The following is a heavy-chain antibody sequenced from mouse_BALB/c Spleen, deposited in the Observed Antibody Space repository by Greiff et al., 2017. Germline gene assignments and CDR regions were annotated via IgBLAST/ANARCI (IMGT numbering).Heavy chain of an antibody. CDR3: ARYYDGPMDY. D-gene: IGHD2-3*01. CDR2: ISSGSSTI. CDR1: GFTFSSFG. Sequence: DVMLVESGGGLVQPGGSRKLSCAASGFTFSSFGMHWVRQAPEKGLEWVAYISSGSSTIYYADTVKGRFTISRDNPKNTLFLQMTSLRSEDTAMYYCARYYDGPMDYWGQGTSVTVSS. V-gene: IGHV5-17*02. J-gene: IGHJ4*01.